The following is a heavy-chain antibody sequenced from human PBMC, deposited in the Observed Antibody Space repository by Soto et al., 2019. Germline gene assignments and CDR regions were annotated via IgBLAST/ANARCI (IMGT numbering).Heavy chain of an antibody. Sequence: QVQLVESGGGVVQPGRSLRLSCAASGFTFSSYGMYWVRQAPGKGLEWVAVIWYDGSNKYYADSVKGRFTISRDNSKNTLYLQMNSLRAEDTAVYYCARGYCSSTSCYADYYYGMDVWGQGTTVTVSS. J-gene: IGHJ6*02. CDR3: ARGYCSSTSCYADYYYGMDV. D-gene: IGHD2-2*01. CDR1: GFTFSSYG. V-gene: IGHV3-33*01. CDR2: IWYDGSNK.